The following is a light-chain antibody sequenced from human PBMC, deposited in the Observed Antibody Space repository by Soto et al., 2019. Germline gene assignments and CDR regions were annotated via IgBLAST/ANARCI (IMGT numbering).Light chain of an antibody. V-gene: IGKV1-5*01. CDR2: DGS. CDR1: QSISSR. J-gene: IGKJ2*01. CDR3: QQYTSYNT. Sequence: DIQMTQSPSTLSASVGDRVTITCRASQSISSRLAWYQQKPGKAPKFLIYDGSSLESGVPSRFSGSGSGTEFSLTISSLQPDDSAMYYCQQYTSYNTFGQGTKLEIK.